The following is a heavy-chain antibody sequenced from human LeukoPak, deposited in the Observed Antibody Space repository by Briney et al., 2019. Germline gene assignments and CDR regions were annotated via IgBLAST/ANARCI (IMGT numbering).Heavy chain of an antibody. J-gene: IGHJ2*01. CDR3: ARTAMVPAAMHTWCFDL. V-gene: IGHV4-61*01. CDR1: GGSVSSGSFY. D-gene: IGHD2-2*01. Sequence: SETLSLTCTVSGGSVSSGSFYWSWIRQPPGKGLECIGYIYYSGSTNYNPSPKSRITISVDTSKNQFSLKLSSVTAADTAMYYCARTAMVPAAMHTWCFDLWGRGTLVTVSS. CDR2: IYYSGST.